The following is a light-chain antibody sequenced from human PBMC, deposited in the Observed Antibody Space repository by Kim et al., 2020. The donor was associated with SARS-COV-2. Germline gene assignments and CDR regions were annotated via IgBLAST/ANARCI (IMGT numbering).Light chain of an antibody. Sequence: GKTVTRSCTRSSGSIDDNYVQWYRQLPRGDPTPVIYEDDQRPAGVSDRFTGSIGNSSNSASLTISGLKTDDEADYYCQSYNRGNVIFGGGTQLTIL. CDR2: EDD. V-gene: IGLV6-57*03. CDR3: QSYNRGNVI. CDR1: SGSIDDNY. J-gene: IGLJ2*01.